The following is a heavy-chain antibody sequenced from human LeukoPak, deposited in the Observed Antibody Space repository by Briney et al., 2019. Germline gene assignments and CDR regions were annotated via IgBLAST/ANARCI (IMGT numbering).Heavy chain of an antibody. D-gene: IGHD3/OR15-3a*01. V-gene: IGHV1-2*06. CDR3: ARDQDRTTTWYLYMNY. Sequence: ASVKVSFKASGYTFTDYYIHWVRQAPGQGLEWMGRSGPDSGVTNCAQNFQGRVTMTRGTSITTAYMVLSRMRSDDTAVYYCARDQDRTTTWYLYMNYWGQGTLVTVSS. J-gene: IGHJ4*02. CDR1: GYTFTDYY. CDR2: SGPDSGVT.